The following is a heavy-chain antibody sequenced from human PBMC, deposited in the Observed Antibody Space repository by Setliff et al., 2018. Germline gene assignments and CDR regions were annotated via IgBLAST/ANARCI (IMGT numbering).Heavy chain of an antibody. CDR2: ISAYNGYT. CDR1: GYTFTNYG. CDR3: ARDRHMVVIPAARARLDN. V-gene: IGHV1-18*01. Sequence: ASVKVSCKGSGYTFTNYGISWVRQAPGQGLEWMGWISAYNGYTIYAQKLQGRVTMTTDTSTSTAYLDLRSLRSDDTAVYFCARDRHMVVIPAARARLDNWGQGTLVTVSS. D-gene: IGHD2-2*01. J-gene: IGHJ1*01.